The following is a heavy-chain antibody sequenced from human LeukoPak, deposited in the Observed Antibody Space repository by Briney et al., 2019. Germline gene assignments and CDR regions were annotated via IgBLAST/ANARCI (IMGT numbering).Heavy chain of an antibody. CDR3: ARSFVYDSRGGSGYFDS. Sequence: PSETLSLTCTVSGGSISTTSYYWGWIRLPPGKGLEWIGSIYYSGSTYYNPSLKSRVTISIDTSKNQFSLKLTSVTAADTAVYYCARSFVYDSRGGSGYFDSWGQGTPVTVSS. V-gene: IGHV4-39*01. D-gene: IGHD3-22*01. CDR2: IYYSGST. CDR1: GGSISTTSYY. J-gene: IGHJ4*02.